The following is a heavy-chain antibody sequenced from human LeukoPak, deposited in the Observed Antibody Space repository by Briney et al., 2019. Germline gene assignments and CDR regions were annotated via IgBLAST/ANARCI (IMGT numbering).Heavy chain of an antibody. CDR2: INHSGST. D-gene: IGHD3-9*01. CDR3: ARGTKYYDILTGYYSPYYFDY. J-gene: IGHJ4*02. V-gene: IGHV4-34*01. Sequence: PSETLSLTCAAYGGSFSGYYWSWIRQPPGKGLEWIGEINHSGSTNYNPSLKSRVTISVDTSKNQFSLKLSSVTAADTAVYYCARGTKYYDILTGYYSPYYFDYWGQGTLVTVSS. CDR1: GGSFSGYY.